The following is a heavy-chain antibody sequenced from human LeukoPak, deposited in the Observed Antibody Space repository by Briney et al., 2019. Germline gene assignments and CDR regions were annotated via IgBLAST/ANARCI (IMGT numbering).Heavy chain of an antibody. J-gene: IGHJ3*02. D-gene: IGHD3-10*01. V-gene: IGHV3-21*01. Sequence: GGSLRLSCAASGFSFSSYSMNWVRQAPGKGLEWVSSISSSSSYIYYADSVKGRFTTSRDNAKNSLYLQMNSLRAEDTAAYYCARGPLWFGEDAFDIWGQGTMVTVSS. CDR3: ARGPLWFGEDAFDI. CDR2: ISSSSSYI. CDR1: GFSFSSYS.